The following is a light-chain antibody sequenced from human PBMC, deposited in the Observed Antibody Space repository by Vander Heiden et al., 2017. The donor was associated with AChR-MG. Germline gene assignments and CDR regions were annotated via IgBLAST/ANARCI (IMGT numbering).Light chain of an antibody. CDR3: MQALQSPYT. CDR1: QSLLHSNGYNY. CDR2: LGS. V-gene: IGKV2-28*01. Sequence: IVMIPSPLSLPVTPGEPASISCRSSQSLLHSNGYNYLDWYLQKPGQSPQLLIYLGSNRASGVPDRFSGSGSGTDFTLKISRVEAEDVGVYYCMQALQSPYTFGQGTKLEMK. J-gene: IGKJ2*01.